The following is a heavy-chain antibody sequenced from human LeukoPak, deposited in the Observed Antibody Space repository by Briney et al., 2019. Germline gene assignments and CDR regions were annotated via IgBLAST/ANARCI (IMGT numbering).Heavy chain of an antibody. CDR2: MNPNSGDT. Sequence: ASVKVSCKASGYTFTGYYMHWVRQATGQGLEWMGWMNPNSGDTGFALKFQGRVTMTRNTAVSTAYMELNSLTTEDTAVYYCARIKFDYDILTGFYSYWYFDLWGRGTLVTVSS. V-gene: IGHV1-8*02. D-gene: IGHD3-9*01. J-gene: IGHJ2*01. CDR3: ARIKFDYDILTGFYSYWYFDL. CDR1: GYTFTGYY.